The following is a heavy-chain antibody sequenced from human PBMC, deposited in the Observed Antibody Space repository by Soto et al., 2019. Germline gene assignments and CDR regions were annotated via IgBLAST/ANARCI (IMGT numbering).Heavy chain of an antibody. CDR2: INHSGST. V-gene: IGHV4-34*01. D-gene: IGHD1-1*01. CDR3: ARDKISGLSDY. Sequence: SETLSLTCAVYGGSFSGYYWTWIRQPPGTGLEWIGEINHSGSTNYNPSLKSRVTISVDTSKNQFSLKLTSVTAADTAVYYCARDKISGLSDYWGQGTLVLVSS. CDR1: GGSFSGYY. J-gene: IGHJ4*02.